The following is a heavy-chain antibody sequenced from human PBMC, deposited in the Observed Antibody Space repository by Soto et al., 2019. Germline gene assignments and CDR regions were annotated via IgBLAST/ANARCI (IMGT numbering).Heavy chain of an antibody. CDR3: ARDRPYDSSGTQLDP. D-gene: IGHD3-22*01. Sequence: SETLSLTCTVSGGSISSGGYYWSWIRQHPGKGLEWIGYIYYSGSTYYNPSLKSRVTISVDTSKNQFSLKLSSVTAADTAVYYCARDRPYDSSGTQLDPWGQGTLVTVSS. V-gene: IGHV4-31*03. CDR2: IYYSGST. CDR1: GGSISSGGYY. J-gene: IGHJ5*02.